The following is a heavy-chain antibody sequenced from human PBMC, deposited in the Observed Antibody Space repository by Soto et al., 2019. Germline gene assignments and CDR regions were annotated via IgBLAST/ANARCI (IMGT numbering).Heavy chain of an antibody. CDR1: GGSFSGYY. CDR2: INHSGIT. D-gene: IGHD6-19*01. J-gene: IGHJ4*02. Sequence: SETLSLTCAVYGGSFSGYYWSWIRQPLGKGLEWLGEINHSGITDYNPSLKSRITISIDTSKKQFSLKLNSVTAADTAVYYCAIGPRMWLAGGGYWGQGTQVTVSS. CDR3: AIGPRMWLAGGGY. V-gene: IGHV4-34*01.